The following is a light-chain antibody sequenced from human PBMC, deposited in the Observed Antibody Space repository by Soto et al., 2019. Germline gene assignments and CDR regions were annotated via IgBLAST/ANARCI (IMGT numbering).Light chain of an antibody. V-gene: IGLV4-69*01. CDR3: QTCGTGIQV. CDR1: SSHRSYP. CDR2: LNSDGSH. Sequence: QSVLTQSPSASGSLGASVNLTCTLSSSHRSYPIAWSQQQPEKGPRYLMKLNSDGSHRKGDGIPDRFSGSSSGAERYLTISSLQSEDEDDYYCQTCGTGIQVFGGGTKLTVL. J-gene: IGLJ2*01.